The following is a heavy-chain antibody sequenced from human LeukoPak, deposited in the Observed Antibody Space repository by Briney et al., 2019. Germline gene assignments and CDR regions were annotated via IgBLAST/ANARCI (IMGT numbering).Heavy chain of an antibody. D-gene: IGHD2-15*01. CDR2: VYYSGST. V-gene: IGHV4-39*01. CDR1: GASISSSNYY. J-gene: IGHJ6*03. CDR3: ARLVVNPVHMDV. Sequence: KPSETLSLTCTVSGASISSSNYYWGWIRQPPGKGLEWIGSVYYSGSTHYNPSLKSRVTISVDTSKNQFSLKLSSVTAADTAVYYCARLVVNPVHMDVWGKGTTVTVSS.